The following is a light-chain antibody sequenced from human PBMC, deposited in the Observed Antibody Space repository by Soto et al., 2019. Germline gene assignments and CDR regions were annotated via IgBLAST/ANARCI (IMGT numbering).Light chain of an antibody. Sequence: DIQLTQSPASLSASLGDRVIITCRASLDIGTSLTWFQQRPGKAPRSLISVASRLQTGVSSTFTGSGSGSEFTLTISSLPPEDVASYFCLQYSSQPLTFGGGTRLQIK. CDR3: LQYSSQPLT. CDR1: LDIGTS. J-gene: IGKJ4*01. CDR2: VAS. V-gene: IGKV1-16*01.